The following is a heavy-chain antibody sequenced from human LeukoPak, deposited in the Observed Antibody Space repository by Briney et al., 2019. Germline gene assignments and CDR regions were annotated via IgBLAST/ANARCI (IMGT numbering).Heavy chain of an antibody. Sequence: GASVKVSCNASGYTFTGYYMHWVRQAPGQGLEWMGLISPNSGGTNYAQKFQGRVTMTRETSISTAYMELSRMTSDDTAVYYCARGPYSGNYCNYWGQGTLVTVSS. CDR2: ISPNSGGT. CDR1: GYTFTGYY. J-gene: IGHJ4*02. D-gene: IGHD1-26*01. V-gene: IGHV1-2*02. CDR3: ARGPYSGNYCNY.